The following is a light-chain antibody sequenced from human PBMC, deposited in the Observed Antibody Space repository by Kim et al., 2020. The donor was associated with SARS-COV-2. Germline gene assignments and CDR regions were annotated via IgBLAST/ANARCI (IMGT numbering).Light chain of an antibody. CDR1: KLGDKY. CDR2: QDT. CDR3: QAWDSNTASYV. V-gene: IGLV3-1*01. J-gene: IGLJ1*01. Sequence: SYELTQPPSVSVSPGQTASIACSGDKLGDKYAYWYQQKPGQSPVLVIYQDTKRPSGIPERFSGSNSGNTATLTISGTQAMDEADYYCQAWDSNTASYVF.